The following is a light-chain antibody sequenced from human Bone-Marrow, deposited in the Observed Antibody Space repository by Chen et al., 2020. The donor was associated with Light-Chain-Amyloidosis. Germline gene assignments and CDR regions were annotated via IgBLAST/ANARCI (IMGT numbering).Light chain of an antibody. CDR3: QVWDRSSDRPV. V-gene: IGLV3-21*02. J-gene: IGLJ3*02. Sequence: SYVLTQPSSVSVAPGQTATIACGGNNIGSTGVHWYQQTPGQAPLLVVYDDSDRPSVIPERLSGSNSGNTATLTISRVEAGDEADYYCQVWDRSSDRPVFGGGTKLTVL. CDR1: NIGSTG. CDR2: DDS.